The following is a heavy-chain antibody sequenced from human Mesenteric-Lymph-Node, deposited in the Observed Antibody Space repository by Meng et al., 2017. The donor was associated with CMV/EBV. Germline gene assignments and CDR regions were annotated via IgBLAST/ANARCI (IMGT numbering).Heavy chain of an antibody. CDR3: ARRPVTQQHVDY. CDR1: GGSISSSSYC. Sequence: TVSGGSISSSSYCWGWYRQPPGKELEWIGSIHYSGSTYYIPSLKSRVTISVDTSKNQFSLKLNSVTAADTAVYYCARRPVTQQHVDYWGQGTLVTVSS. CDR2: IHYSGST. D-gene: IGHD6-13*01. J-gene: IGHJ4*02. V-gene: IGHV4-39*01.